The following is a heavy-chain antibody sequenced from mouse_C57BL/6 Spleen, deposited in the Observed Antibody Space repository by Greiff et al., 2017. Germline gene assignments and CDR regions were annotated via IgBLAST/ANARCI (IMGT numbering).Heavy chain of an antibody. CDR1: GYSFTGYY. CDR3: ASNYEGYFDV. V-gene: IGHV1-42*01. J-gene: IGHJ1*03. Sequence: EVQLQQSGPELVKPGASVKISCKASGYSFTGYYMNWVKQSPEKSLEWIGEINPSTGGTTYNQKFKAKATLTVDKSSSTAYMQLKSLTSEDSAVYYCASNYEGYFDVWGTGTTVTVSS. CDR2: INPSTGGT. D-gene: IGHD2-1*01.